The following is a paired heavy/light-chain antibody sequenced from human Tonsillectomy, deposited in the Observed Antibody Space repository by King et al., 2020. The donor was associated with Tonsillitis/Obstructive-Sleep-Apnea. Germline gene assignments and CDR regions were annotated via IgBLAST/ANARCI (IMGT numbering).Heavy chain of an antibody. CDR1: GFTFSSYA. CDR2: ISYDGSNK. D-gene: IGHD1-20*01. CDR3: ARESDNWNYFYYYGMDV. J-gene: IGHJ6*02. V-gene: IGHV3-30*04. Sequence: QVQLVESGGGVVQPGRSLRLSCAASGFTFSSYAMHWVRQAPGKGLEWVAVISYDGSNKYYADSVKGRFTISRDNSKNTLFLQMNSLRAEDTAVYYCARESDNWNYFYYYGMDVWGQGTTVTVSS.
Light chain of an antibody. CDR3: SSYTSTSTRV. J-gene: IGLJ1*01. CDR2: EVS. V-gene: IGLV2-14*01. Sequence: QSALTQPASVSGSPGQSITISCTGTSSDVGGYNYVSWYQQHPGKAPKLMIYEVSNRPSGVSNRFSGSKSGNTASLTISGLQAEDEADYYCSSYTSTSTRVFGTGTKVTVL. CDR1: SSDVGGYNY.